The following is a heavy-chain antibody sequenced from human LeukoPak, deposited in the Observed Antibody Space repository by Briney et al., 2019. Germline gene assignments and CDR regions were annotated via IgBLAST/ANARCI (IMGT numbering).Heavy chain of an antibody. CDR3: ARDQDSSGSYYYYYGMDV. V-gene: IGHV3-66*01. Sequence: GGSLRLSCAASGITVSSNYMSWVRQAPGKGLEWVSVIYSGGSTYYADSVKGRFTISRDNSKDTLYLQMNSLRAEDTAVYYCARDQDSSGSYYYYYGMDVWGQGTTVTVSS. CDR2: IYSGGST. J-gene: IGHJ6*02. CDR1: GITVSSNY. D-gene: IGHD3-22*01.